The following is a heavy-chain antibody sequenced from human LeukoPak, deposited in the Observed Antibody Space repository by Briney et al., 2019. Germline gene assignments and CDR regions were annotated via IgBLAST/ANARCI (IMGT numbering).Heavy chain of an antibody. D-gene: IGHD3-22*01. CDR2: INPSGGST. Sequence: RDASVKVSCKASGYTFTSYYMHWVRRAPGQGLEWMGIINPSGGSTSYAQKFQGRVTMTRDTSTSTVYMELSSLRSEDTAVYYCARDGVYYYDSSGYIDYWGQGTLVTVSS. V-gene: IGHV1-46*01. CDR3: ARDGVYYYDSSGYIDY. CDR1: GYTFTSYY. J-gene: IGHJ4*02.